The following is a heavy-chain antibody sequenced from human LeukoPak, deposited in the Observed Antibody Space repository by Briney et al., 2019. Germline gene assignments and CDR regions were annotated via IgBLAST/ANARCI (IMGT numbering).Heavy chain of an antibody. CDR1: GFTFGDYA. Sequence: GRSLRLSCTPSGFTFGDYAMSWFRQAPGKGLEWVGFIRSKAYGGTTEYAASVKGRFTISRDDSKSIAYLQMNSLKTEDTAVYYCTRVGGTSPHYYYYYGMDVWGQGTTVTVSS. V-gene: IGHV3-49*03. D-gene: IGHD1-26*01. CDR3: TRVGGTSPHYYYYYGMDV. CDR2: IRSKAYGGTT. J-gene: IGHJ6*02.